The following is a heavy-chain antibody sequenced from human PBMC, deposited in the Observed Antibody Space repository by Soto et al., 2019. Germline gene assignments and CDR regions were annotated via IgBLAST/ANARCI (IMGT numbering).Heavy chain of an antibody. D-gene: IGHD6-19*01. CDR2: ISGSGGST. J-gene: IGHJ5*02. Sequence: GGSLRLSCAASGFTFSSYAMSWVRQAPGKGLEWVSAISGSGGSTYNADSVKGRFTISRDNSKNTLYLQMNSLRAEDTAVYYCAKDPYHIAVAGPGWFDPWGQGTLVTVSS. CDR1: GFTFSSYA. CDR3: AKDPYHIAVAGPGWFDP. V-gene: IGHV3-23*01.